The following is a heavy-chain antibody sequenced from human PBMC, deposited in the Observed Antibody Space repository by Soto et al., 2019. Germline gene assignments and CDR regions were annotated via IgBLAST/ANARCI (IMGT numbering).Heavy chain of an antibody. CDR2: INHLETT. CDR1: GSSITYGAYS. J-gene: IGHJ4*02. V-gene: IGHV4-30-2*01. Sequence: SDTLSLTCPVSGSSITYGAYSLSWIRQTPGKGLEWIGYINHLETTFYNPSFESRLTLSIDRTKNQFSLNLKSMSAADRAVYFCARGGGLDSFDYWGQGILVTVS. CDR3: ARGGGLDSFDY. D-gene: IGHD1-26*01.